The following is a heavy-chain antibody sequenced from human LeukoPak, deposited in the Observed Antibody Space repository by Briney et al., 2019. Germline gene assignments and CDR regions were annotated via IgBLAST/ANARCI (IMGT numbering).Heavy chain of an antibody. CDR1: DFTVGNNY. V-gene: IGHV3-53*01. Sequence: PGGSLRLSCAASDFTVGNNYMSWVRQAPGKGLEWVSLIYSGGGTYYADSVKGRFTISRDNSKNTLYLQMNSLRAEDTAVYYCARWTTLHFDYWGQGTLVTVSS. J-gene: IGHJ4*02. CDR3: ARWTTLHFDY. D-gene: IGHD4-17*01. CDR2: IYSGGGT.